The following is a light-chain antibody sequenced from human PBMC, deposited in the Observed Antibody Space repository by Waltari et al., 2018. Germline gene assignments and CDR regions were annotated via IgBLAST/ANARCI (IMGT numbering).Light chain of an antibody. V-gene: IGLV5-45*01. CDR1: SDINVGTYK. CDR2: YKSDSDK. CDR3: MIWHSSAVV. Sequence: LTCTLRSDINVGTYKIYWYQQKPGSPPQYLLRYKSDSDKQQGSGVPSRFSGFKDASANAGILLISGLQSEDEADYYCMIWHSSAVVFGGGTKLTVL. J-gene: IGLJ2*01.